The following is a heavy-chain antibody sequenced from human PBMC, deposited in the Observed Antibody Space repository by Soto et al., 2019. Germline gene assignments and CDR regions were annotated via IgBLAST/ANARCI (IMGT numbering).Heavy chain of an antibody. Sequence: SETLSLTCTVSGGSLSSYYWSWIRQPPGKGLEWIGYIYYTDTANYNPSLSSRVTISEDTSKNQFSLKLSSVTAADTAVYYRLGGYYDSSGYRLAPRAQRTLDTGSS. CDR2: IYYTDTA. D-gene: IGHD3-22*01. J-gene: IGHJ5*02. V-gene: IGHV4-59*01. CDR1: GGSLSSYY. CDR3: LGGYYDSSGYRLAP.